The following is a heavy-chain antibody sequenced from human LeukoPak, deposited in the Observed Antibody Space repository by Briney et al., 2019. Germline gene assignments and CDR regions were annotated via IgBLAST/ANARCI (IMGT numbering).Heavy chain of an antibody. CDR2: IDEDGSP. D-gene: IGHD2/OR15-2a*01. J-gene: IGHJ5*01. CDR3: ARGYQSTTYGHFDS. Sequence: SETLSLTCSVSGQSITSFRWSWIRQSAAKGLEWMGRIDEDGSPTYNPFLSGRVSVSADTSNNQVSLKLKFVTAADTAVYFCARGYQSTTYGHFDSWGRGIQVTVSS. CDR1: GQSITSFR. V-gene: IGHV4-4*07.